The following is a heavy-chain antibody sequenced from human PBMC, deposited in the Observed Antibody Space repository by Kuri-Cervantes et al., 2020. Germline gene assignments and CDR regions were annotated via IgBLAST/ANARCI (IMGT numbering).Heavy chain of an antibody. CDR2: IYRGGVT. D-gene: IGHD3-16*01. CDR3: ARESTSGGFDL. V-gene: IGHV3-53*04. J-gene: IGHJ4*02. CDR1: GLTVSSNC. Sequence: GGSLRLSCAASGLTVSSNCMNWVRQAPGKGLEWVSVIYRGGVTYYADSVRGRFTISRHDSKNTLYLQMNSLRADDTAVYYCARESTSGGFDLWGQGTLVTVSS.